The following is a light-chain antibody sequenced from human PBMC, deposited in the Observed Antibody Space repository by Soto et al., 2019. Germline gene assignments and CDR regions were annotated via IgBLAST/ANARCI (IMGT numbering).Light chain of an antibody. CDR1: QSVSSD. Sequence: IVLTHAPATLCFSAGEIATLSFRASQSVSSDLAWYQQKPGQSPRLLIYDASNRATGIPARFSGSGSGTDFTLTISSLEPEEFAVYYCQQYVSSPWAFGQGTKVDI. CDR3: QQYVSSPWA. V-gene: IGKV3-11*01. CDR2: DAS. J-gene: IGKJ1*01.